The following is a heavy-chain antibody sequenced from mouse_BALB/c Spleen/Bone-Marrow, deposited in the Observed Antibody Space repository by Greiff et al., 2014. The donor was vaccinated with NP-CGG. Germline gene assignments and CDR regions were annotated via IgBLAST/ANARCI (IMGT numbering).Heavy chain of an antibody. V-gene: IGHV2-9*02. CDR2: IWAGGST. Sequence: LQESGPGLVAPSQILSITCTVSGFSLTRYGVHWVRQPPGKGLEWLGVIWAGGSTNYNSALMSRLSISKDNSKSQVFLKMNSLQTDDTAMYYCARVSSTMITTVFAYWGQGTLVTVSA. CDR1: GFSLTRYG. D-gene: IGHD2-4*01. CDR3: ARVSSTMITTVFAY. J-gene: IGHJ3*01.